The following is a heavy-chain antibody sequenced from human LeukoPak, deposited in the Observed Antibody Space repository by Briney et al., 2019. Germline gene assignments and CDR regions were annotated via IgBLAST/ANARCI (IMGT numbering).Heavy chain of an antibody. CDR1: GFTFSSYA. CDR2: ISGSGSST. V-gene: IGHV3-23*01. J-gene: IGHJ4*02. Sequence: PGGSLRLSCAASGFTFSSYAMSWVRQAPGKGLEWVSAISGSGSSTYYADSVKGRFTISRDNSKNTLYLQMNSLRAEDTAVYYCAKSNYYDSSGYYDYWGQGTLVTVSS. CDR3: AKSNYYDSSGYYDY. D-gene: IGHD3-22*01.